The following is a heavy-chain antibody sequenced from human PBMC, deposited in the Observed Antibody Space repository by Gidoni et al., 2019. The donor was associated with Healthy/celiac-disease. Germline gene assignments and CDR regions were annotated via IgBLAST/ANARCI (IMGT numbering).Heavy chain of an antibody. D-gene: IGHD1-1*01. V-gene: IGHV3-23*01. CDR3: AKGGGGTTGGYYYYMDV. CDR1: GFSFSMHA. CDR2: ISGSVGSK. Sequence: EVQLLESGGGLVQTGGSVRLSCSGSGFSFSMHAIRWVRQAPGKGLAWVSAISGSVGSKYYADSVKGRFTISRDNSNNTLYLQMNSLRAEDTAVYYCAKGGGGTTGGYYYYMDVWGKGTTVTVSS. J-gene: IGHJ6*03.